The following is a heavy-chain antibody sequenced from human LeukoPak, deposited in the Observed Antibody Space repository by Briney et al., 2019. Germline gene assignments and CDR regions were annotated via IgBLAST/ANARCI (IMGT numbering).Heavy chain of an antibody. V-gene: IGHV1-2*04. Sequence: ASVKVSCKASGYTFTGYYMHWVRQAPGQGLEWMGWINPNSGGTNYAQKFQGWVTMTRDASISTAYMELSRLRSDDTAVYYCARDRSGSYYAHFDYWGQGTLVTVSS. D-gene: IGHD1-26*01. CDR3: ARDRSGSYYAHFDY. CDR2: INPNSGGT. CDR1: GYTFTGYY. J-gene: IGHJ4*02.